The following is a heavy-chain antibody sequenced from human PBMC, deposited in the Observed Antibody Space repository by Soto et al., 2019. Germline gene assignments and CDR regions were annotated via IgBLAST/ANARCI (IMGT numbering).Heavy chain of an antibody. CDR3: ARDPRCGYSSSWYSGISYYYGKDV. D-gene: IGHD6-13*01. Sequence: GASVKVSCKASGCTFTSYGISWVRQAPVQGLEWMGWISAYNGNTNYAQKLQGRVTMTTDTSTSTAYMELRRLRSDDTAVYYCARDPRCGYSSSWYSGISYYYGKDVWGQGTTVTVSS. V-gene: IGHV1-18*04. J-gene: IGHJ6*02. CDR2: ISAYNGNT. CDR1: GCTFTSYG.